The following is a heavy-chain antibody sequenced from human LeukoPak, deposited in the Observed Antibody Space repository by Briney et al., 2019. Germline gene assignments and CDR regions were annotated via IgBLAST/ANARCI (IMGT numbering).Heavy chain of an antibody. J-gene: IGHJ4*02. V-gene: IGHV3-23*01. CDR1: GFTFSSSA. CDR3: AKDAGWELFDY. D-gene: IGHD1-26*01. Sequence: GGSLRLSCAASGFTFSSSAMSWVRQAPGKGLEWVSGISGSGSSTYYADSVKGRFTISRDNSKNSLYLQMDNLRAEDTAVYYCAKDAGWELFDYWGQGTLVTVSS. CDR2: ISGSGSST.